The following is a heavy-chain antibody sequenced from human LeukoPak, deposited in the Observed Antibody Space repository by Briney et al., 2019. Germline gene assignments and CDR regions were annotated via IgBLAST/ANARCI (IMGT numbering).Heavy chain of an antibody. Sequence: GGSLRLSCAASGFTFSSYSMNWVRQAPGKGLEWVSYISSSGSTIYYADSVKGRFTISRDNAKNSLYLQMNSLRAEDTAVYYCARDVTTNNWFDPWGQGTLVTVSS. CDR3: ARDVTTNNWFDP. V-gene: IGHV3-48*04. J-gene: IGHJ5*02. CDR2: ISSSGSTI. CDR1: GFTFSSYS. D-gene: IGHD4-17*01.